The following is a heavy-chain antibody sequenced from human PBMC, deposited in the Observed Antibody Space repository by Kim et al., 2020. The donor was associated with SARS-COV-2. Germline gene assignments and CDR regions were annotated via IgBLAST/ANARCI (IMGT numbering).Heavy chain of an antibody. CDR2: INPNSGGT. V-gene: IGHV1-2*06. CDR3: ARDRAYSGGYSGWFDP. Sequence: ASVKVSCKASGYTFTGYYMHWVRQAPGQGLEWMGRINPNSGGTNYAQKFQGRVTMTRDTSISTAYMELSRLRSDDTAVYYCARDRAYSGGYSGWFDPWGQGTLVTVSS. D-gene: IGHD1-26*01. J-gene: IGHJ5*02. CDR1: GYTFTGYY.